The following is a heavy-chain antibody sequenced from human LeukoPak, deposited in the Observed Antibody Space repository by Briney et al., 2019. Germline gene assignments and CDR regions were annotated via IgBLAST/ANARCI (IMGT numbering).Heavy chain of an antibody. CDR1: GGSISSSSYY. D-gene: IGHD5-18*01. J-gene: IGHJ4*02. CDR3: ARHRAGYSYGSLDY. Sequence: SETLSLTCTVSGGSISSSSYYWGWIRQPPGKGLEWIGSIYYSGSTYYNPSLKSRVTISVDTSKNQFSLKLSSVTAADTAVYYCARHRAGYSYGSLDYWGQGTLATVSS. CDR2: IYYSGST. V-gene: IGHV4-39*01.